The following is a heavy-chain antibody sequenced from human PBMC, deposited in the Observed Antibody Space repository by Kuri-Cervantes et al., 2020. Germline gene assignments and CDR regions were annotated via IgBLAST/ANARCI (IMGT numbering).Heavy chain of an antibody. CDR1: GESLSVYY. CDR2: INHSGST. D-gene: IGHD6-13*01. Sequence: SETLSLTCAVYGESLSVYYWSWIRQPPGKGLEWIGEINHSGSTNYNPSLKSRVTISVDTSKNQFSLKLSSVTAADTAVYYCARGRALAAAGYYYYYYMDVWGKGTTVTVSS. V-gene: IGHV4-34*01. CDR3: ARGRALAAAGYYYYYYMDV. J-gene: IGHJ6*03.